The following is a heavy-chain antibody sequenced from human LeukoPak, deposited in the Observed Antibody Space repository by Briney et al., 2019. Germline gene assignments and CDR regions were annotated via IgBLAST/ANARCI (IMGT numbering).Heavy chain of an antibody. D-gene: IGHD3-22*01. CDR2: IYYSGST. Sequence: SETLSLTCTVSGGSISSYYWSWIRQPPGKGLEWIGYIYYSGSTNYNPSLKSRVTISVDTSENQFSLKLSSVTAADTAVYYCARETDYYDSSGYSPWGQGTLVTVSS. J-gene: IGHJ5*02. V-gene: IGHV4-59*01. CDR1: GGSISSYY. CDR3: ARETDYYDSSGYSP.